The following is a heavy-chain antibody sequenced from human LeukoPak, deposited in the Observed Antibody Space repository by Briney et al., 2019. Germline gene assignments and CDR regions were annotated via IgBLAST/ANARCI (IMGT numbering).Heavy chain of an antibody. V-gene: IGHV3-48*01. D-gene: IGHD3-9*01. Sequence: GGSLRLSCAASGFTFNNYNMNWVRQAPGKGLEWVSYISSSSSTIYYADSVKGRFTISRDNAKNSLYLQMNSLRAEDTAVYYCAKAGGGYFDWLSLPTFFDYWGQGTLVTVSS. J-gene: IGHJ4*02. CDR3: AKAGGGYFDWLSLPTFFDY. CDR2: ISSSSSTI. CDR1: GFTFNNYN.